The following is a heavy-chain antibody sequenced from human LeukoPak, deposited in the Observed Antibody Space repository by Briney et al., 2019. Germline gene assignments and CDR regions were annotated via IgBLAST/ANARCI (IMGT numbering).Heavy chain of an antibody. CDR2: IHYSGST. J-gene: IGHJ4*02. CDR3: AGSGSYHFDY. D-gene: IGHD1-26*01. Sequence: SETLSLTCTVSGGSISSSSYYWGWIRQPPGKGLEWIGSIHYSGSTYYNSSLKSRVTISVDTSKNQFSLKLSSVTAADTAVYYCAGSGSYHFDYWGQGTLVTVSS. CDR1: GGSISSSSYY. V-gene: IGHV4-39*01.